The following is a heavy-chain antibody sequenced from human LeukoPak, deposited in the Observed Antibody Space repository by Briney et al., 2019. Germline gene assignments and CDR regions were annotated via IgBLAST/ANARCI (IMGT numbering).Heavy chain of an antibody. V-gene: IGHV3-9*01. CDR2: ISWNSGSI. CDR1: GFTLDDYA. Sequence: GGSLRLSCAASGFTLDDYAMHWVRQAPGKGLERVSGISWNSGSIGYADSVKGRFTISRDNAKNSLYLQMNSLRAEDTALYYCAKDTGITMIVVEAFDYWGQGPLVTVSS. D-gene: IGHD3-22*01. J-gene: IGHJ4*02. CDR3: AKDTGITMIVVEAFDY.